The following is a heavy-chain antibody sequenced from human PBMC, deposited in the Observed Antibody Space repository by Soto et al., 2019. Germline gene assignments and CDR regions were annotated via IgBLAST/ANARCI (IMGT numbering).Heavy chain of an antibody. J-gene: IGHJ4*02. CDR3: AVVDSSGYFRY. CDR2: INHSGST. V-gene: IGHV4-34*01. Sequence: QVQLQQWGAGLLKPSETLSLTCAVYGGSFSGYYWSWIRQPPGKGLEWIGEINHSGSTNYNPSLKSRVTISVDTSKNQFSLKLSSVTAADTAVYYCAVVDSSGYFRYWGQGTLVTVSS. CDR1: GGSFSGYY. D-gene: IGHD3-22*01.